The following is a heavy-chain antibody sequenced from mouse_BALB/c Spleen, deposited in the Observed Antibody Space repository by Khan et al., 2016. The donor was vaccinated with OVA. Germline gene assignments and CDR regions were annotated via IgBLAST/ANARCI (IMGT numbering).Heavy chain of an antibody. D-gene: IGHD2-4*01. CDR1: GFSLTNYG. V-gene: IGHV2-6*02. CDR2: IWSDGST. CDR3: ARCIDCDSSPYAMDY. J-gene: IGHJ4*01. Sequence: QVQLKQSGPGLVAPSQSLYITCTASGFSLTNYGVHWVSQPPGKGLEWLGVIWSDGSTNYNSDLNTRQSTSKDNSKSQAALKMIRLQTEDTAIYYCARCIDCDSSPYAMDYWGQGTSVTVSS.